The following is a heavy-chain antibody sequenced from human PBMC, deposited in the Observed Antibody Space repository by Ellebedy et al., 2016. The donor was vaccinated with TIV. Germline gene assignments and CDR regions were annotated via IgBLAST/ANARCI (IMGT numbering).Heavy chain of an antibody. Sequence: MPGGSLRLSCTVSGGPISSHYWTWIRQPPGQGLEWIGDIHHSGNSHIHPSLKSRVTLSVDTSKNQFSLDMTSVTAADTATYYCARDLGRYGMDVWGQGTTVTVSS. CDR2: IHHSGNS. J-gene: IGHJ6*02. CDR1: GGPISSHY. V-gene: IGHV4-59*11. CDR3: ARDLGRYGMDV.